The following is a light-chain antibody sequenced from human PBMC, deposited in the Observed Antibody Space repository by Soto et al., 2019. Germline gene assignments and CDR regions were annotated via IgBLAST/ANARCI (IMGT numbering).Light chain of an antibody. CDR1: GSDIGGYNY. J-gene: IGLJ1*01. CDR3: SLYSSNGSLI. V-gene: IGLV2-14*01. Sequence: QSALTQPASVSGSPGQSITISCAGTGSDIGGYNYVSWYQQHPGKAPKVMIYEVSNRPSGVSNRFSGSTSGNTASLTISGLQAEDETDYFCSLYSSNGSLIFGPGTKVTVL. CDR2: EVS.